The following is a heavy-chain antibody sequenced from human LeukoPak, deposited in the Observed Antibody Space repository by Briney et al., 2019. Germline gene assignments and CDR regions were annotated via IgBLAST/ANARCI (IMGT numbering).Heavy chain of an antibody. J-gene: IGHJ4*02. CDR1: GGSISSYY. Sequence: SETLSLTCTVSGGSISSYYWSWLRQPPGKGLEWIGYIYYSGSTNYNPSLKSRVTISVDTSKTHFSLKLSSVTAADTAVYPCARHSDSSGYYYGSFDYWGQGTLVTVSS. CDR3: ARHSDSSGYYYGSFDY. V-gene: IGHV4-59*08. D-gene: IGHD3-22*01. CDR2: IYYSGST.